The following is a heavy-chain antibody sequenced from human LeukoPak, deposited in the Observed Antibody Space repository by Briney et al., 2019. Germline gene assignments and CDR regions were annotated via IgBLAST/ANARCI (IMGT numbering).Heavy chain of an antibody. CDR1: GYTFTSYY. V-gene: IGHV1-46*01. CDR2: IHPSVGST. D-gene: IGHD3-9*01. CDR3: ARDVILTGGFDY. Sequence: GASVKVSCKASGYTFTSYYMHWVRQAPGQGLEWMGIIHPSVGSTSCAPKFQGRVIMTRDTFTNTVYMELSSLRSEDTAVYYCARDVILTGGFDYGGQGTLVTVSS. J-gene: IGHJ4*02.